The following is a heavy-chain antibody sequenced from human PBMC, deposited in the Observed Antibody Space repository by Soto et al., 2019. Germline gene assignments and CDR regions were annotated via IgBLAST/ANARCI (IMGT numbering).Heavy chain of an antibody. Sequence: QVQLVQSGAEVKKPGSSVKVSCKASGGTFSSYAISWVRQAPGQGLEWMGGIIPIFGTANYAQKFQGRVTIPADKSTSTAYMELSSLRSEDTAVYYCARDAGSGYSGFGRYWFDYWGQGTLVTVSS. CDR2: IIPIFGTA. D-gene: IGHD5-12*01. CDR1: GGTFSSYA. CDR3: ARDAGSGYSGFGRYWFDY. V-gene: IGHV1-69*06. J-gene: IGHJ4*02.